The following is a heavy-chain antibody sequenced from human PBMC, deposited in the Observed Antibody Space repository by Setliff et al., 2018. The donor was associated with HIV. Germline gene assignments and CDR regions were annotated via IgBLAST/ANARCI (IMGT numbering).Heavy chain of an antibody. D-gene: IGHD3-3*01. J-gene: IGHJ6*02. V-gene: IGHV1-2*02. CDR1: GYTFTGYY. Sequence: ASVKVSCKASGYTFTGYYMHWVRQAPRQGLEWMGWINPHSGDTNYAQKSQDRVTMTRDTSVNIAYMQLSRLRSGDTAVYYCARAPTLFGVEYYYYFGMDVWGQGTTVTVSS. CDR3: ARAPTLFGVEYYYYFGMDV. CDR2: INPHSGDT.